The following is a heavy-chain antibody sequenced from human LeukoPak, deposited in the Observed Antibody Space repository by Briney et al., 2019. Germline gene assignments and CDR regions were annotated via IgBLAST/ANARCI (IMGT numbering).Heavy chain of an antibody. J-gene: IGHJ4*02. CDR1: GFTFSSYS. CDR2: ISGSGDST. V-gene: IGHV3-23*01. CDR3: AKGGITMIVVVEY. Sequence: PGGSLRLSCAASGFTFSSYSMNWVRQAPGKGLEWVSVISGSGDSTYYADSVKGRFTISRDNSKNTLYLQMNSLRAEDTAVYYCAKGGITMIVVVEYWGQGTLVTVSS. D-gene: IGHD3-22*01.